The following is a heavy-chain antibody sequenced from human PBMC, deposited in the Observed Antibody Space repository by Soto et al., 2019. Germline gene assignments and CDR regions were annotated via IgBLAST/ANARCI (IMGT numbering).Heavy chain of an antibody. V-gene: IGHV1-69*06. CDR1: GGTFNNYG. D-gene: IGHD6-13*01. Sequence: QVQLVQSGAEVKKPGSSVKVSCKASGGTFNNYGISWVRQAPGQGLEWMGGVIPIFGSAKYTEFFPGRITITADTATSTAYMELSSLKSEDTAVYYCATQAVAGATGHGMDVWGQGTTVTVSS. CDR2: VIPIFGSA. CDR3: ATQAVAGATGHGMDV. J-gene: IGHJ6*02.